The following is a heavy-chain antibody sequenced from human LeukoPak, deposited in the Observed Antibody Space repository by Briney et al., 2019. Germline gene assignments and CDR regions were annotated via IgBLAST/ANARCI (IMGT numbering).Heavy chain of an antibody. Sequence: SETLSLTYTVSGGSISSSSYYWGWIRQPPGKGLEWIGSIYYSGSTYYNPSLKSRVTISVDTSKNQFSLKLSSVTAADTAVYYCARHTYYYDSSGYRHWGQGTLVTVSS. V-gene: IGHV4-39*01. D-gene: IGHD3-22*01. J-gene: IGHJ1*01. CDR1: GGSISSSSYY. CDR2: IYYSGST. CDR3: ARHTYYYDSSGYRH.